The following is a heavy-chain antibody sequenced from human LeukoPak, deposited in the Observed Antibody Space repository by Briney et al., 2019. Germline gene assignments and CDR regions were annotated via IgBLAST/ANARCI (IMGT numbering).Heavy chain of an antibody. J-gene: IGHJ4*02. V-gene: IGHV1-18*01. D-gene: IGHD3-10*01. Sequence: GASVKVSCKTSGYTFASYGISWVRQAPGQGLEWMGWINPYNGNTNYAQNLQGRVTMTTDTSTSTAYMELRSLRSDDTAVYYCAGSTRYYYGSGEKYSLTTPFDYWGQGTLVTVSS. CDR1: GYTFASYG. CDR3: AGSTRYYYGSGEKYSLTTPFDY. CDR2: INPYNGNT.